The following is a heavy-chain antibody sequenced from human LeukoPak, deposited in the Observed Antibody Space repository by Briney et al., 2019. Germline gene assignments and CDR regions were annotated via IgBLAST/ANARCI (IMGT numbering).Heavy chain of an antibody. CDR1: GGSISSSSYY. Sequence: PSETLSLTCTVSGGSISSSSYYWGWIRQPPGKGLEWIGSIYYSGSTYYNPSLKSRVTISVDTSKNQFSLKLSSVTAADTAVYYCAREQYCNGGSCNDWFDPWGQGTLVTVSS. V-gene: IGHV4-39*07. CDR3: AREQYCNGGSCNDWFDP. J-gene: IGHJ5*02. CDR2: IYYSGST. D-gene: IGHD2-15*01.